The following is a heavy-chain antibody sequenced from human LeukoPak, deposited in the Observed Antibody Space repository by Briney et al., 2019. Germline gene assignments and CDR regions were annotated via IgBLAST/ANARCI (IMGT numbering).Heavy chain of an antibody. J-gene: IGHJ4*02. CDR1: GFTFSTYS. V-gene: IGHV3-48*02. Sequence: GGSLRLSCAASGFTFSTYSMKWVRQAPGKGLEWVSYISSSSGTIYYGDSVKGRFTISRDNAKNSLYLQMNGLRDEDTAVYYCARDQSDYYGSGSYSEGSYWGQGTLVTVSS. D-gene: IGHD3-10*01. CDR2: ISSSSGTI. CDR3: ARDQSDYYGSGSYSEGSY.